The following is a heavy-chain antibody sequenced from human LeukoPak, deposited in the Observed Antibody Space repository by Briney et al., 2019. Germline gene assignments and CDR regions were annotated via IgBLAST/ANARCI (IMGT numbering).Heavy chain of an antibody. CDR2: IYSGGNT. J-gene: IGHJ4*02. CDR1: GFTVSSNY. V-gene: IGHV3-66*02. D-gene: IGHD5-12*01. CDR3: ARDEVATTLDY. Sequence: GGSLRLSCAASGFTVSSNYMSWVRQAPGKGLEWVSVIYSGGNTYCADSVKGRFTISRDNSKNTLYLQMNSLRAEDTAVYYCARDEVATTLDYWGQGTLVTVSS.